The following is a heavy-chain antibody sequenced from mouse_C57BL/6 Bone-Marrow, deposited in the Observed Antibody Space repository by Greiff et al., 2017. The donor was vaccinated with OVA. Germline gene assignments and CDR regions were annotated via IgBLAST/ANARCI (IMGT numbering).Heavy chain of an antibody. J-gene: IGHJ3*01. Sequence: VKLMESGAELVKPGASVKLSCKASGYTFTEYTIHWVKQRSGQGLEWIGWFYPGSGSIKYNEKFKDKATLTADKSSSTVYMELSRLTSEDSAVYFCARHGYGYDGDPSWFAYWGQGTLVTVSA. CDR1: GYTFTEYT. D-gene: IGHD2-2*01. CDR3: ARHGYGYDGDPSWFAY. CDR2: FYPGSGSI. V-gene: IGHV1-62-2*01.